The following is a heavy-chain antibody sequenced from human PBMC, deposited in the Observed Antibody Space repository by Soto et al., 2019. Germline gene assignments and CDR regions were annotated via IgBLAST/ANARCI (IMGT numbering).Heavy chain of an antibody. CDR3: ARDRKYYLDS. Sequence: QVQLVESGGGLVKPGGSLRLSCAASGFTFTDNYMGWVRQAPGKGLEWVSYITVYGSSIYYADSMKGRFTTSRDNAKNSLYLQMDSLRAEDTAVYYCARDRKYYLDSWGQGTLVTVSS. V-gene: IGHV3-11*01. D-gene: IGHD6-6*01. CDR2: ITVYGSSI. J-gene: IGHJ4*02. CDR1: GFTFTDNY.